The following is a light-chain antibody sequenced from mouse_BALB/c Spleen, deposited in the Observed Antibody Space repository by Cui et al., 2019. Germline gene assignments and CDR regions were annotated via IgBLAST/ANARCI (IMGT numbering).Light chain of an antibody. CDR3: QQWSSNPLT. CDR2: LTS. J-gene: IGKJ5*01. Sequence: QIVLIQSPAPMSASPGEKVTMTCSASSSVSYMYWYQQKPRSSPKPWIYLTSNLASGVPARFSGSGSGTSYSLTISSMEAEDAATYYCQQWSSNPLTFGAGTKLELK. CDR1: SSVSY. V-gene: IGKV4-68*01.